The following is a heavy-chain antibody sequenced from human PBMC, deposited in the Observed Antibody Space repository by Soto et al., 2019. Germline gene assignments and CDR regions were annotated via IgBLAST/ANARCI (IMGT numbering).Heavy chain of an antibody. CDR1: GFTFSSYS. Sequence: GGSLRLSCAASGFTFSSYSMNWVRQAPGKGLEWVSYISSSSSTIYYADSVKGRFTISRDNAKNSLYLQMNSLRAEDTAVYYCATQARCSSTSCHYYYYYYYMDVWGKATTVTVSS. J-gene: IGHJ6*03. CDR3: ATQARCSSTSCHYYYYYYYMDV. D-gene: IGHD2-2*01. CDR2: ISSSSSTI. V-gene: IGHV3-48*01.